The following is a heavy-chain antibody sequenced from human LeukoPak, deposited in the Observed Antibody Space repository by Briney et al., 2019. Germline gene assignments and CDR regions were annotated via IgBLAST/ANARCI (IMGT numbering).Heavy chain of an antibody. CDR3: ARDLSGQMGGYWGQYNWFDP. J-gene: IGHJ5*02. CDR2: IYTSGST. D-gene: IGHD2-21*02. V-gene: IGHV4-61*02. CDR1: GGSISSGSYH. Sequence: PSQTLSLTCTVSGGSISSGSYHWSWIRQPAGNPLEWIGRIYTSGSTNYNPSLKSRVTISVDTSKNQFSLKLSSVTAADTAVYYCARDLSGQMGGYWGQYNWFDPWGQGTLVTVSS.